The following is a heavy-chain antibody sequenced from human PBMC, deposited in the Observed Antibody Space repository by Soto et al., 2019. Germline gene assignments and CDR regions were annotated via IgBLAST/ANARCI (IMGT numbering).Heavy chain of an antibody. CDR2: IHYIGTT. J-gene: IGHJ4*02. CDR3: ASQHYYDSSGYYVVY. CDR1: GVSISSGDYY. V-gene: IGHV4-30-4*01. Sequence: SETLSLTCSVSGVSISSGDYYWTWIRQPPARSIEWTSYIHYIGTTHYNPSLKSRISLSIDTSKSQFSLNLNSVTAADTAVYYCASQHYYDSSGYYVVYWGQGTLVTVS. D-gene: IGHD3-22*01.